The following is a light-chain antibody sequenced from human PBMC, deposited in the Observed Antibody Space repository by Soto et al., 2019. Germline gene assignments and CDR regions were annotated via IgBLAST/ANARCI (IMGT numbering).Light chain of an antibody. CDR2: KAS. V-gene: IGKV1-5*03. J-gene: IGKJ1*01. CDR3: QLLWT. Sequence: DIQMTQSPSTLSASVGDRVTITCRASQSISSWLAWYQQKPGKAPKLLIYKASSLESGVPSRFSGSGSGTEFTLPISSLQPYEFVTYYCQLLWTFGQGTKVEI. CDR1: QSISSW.